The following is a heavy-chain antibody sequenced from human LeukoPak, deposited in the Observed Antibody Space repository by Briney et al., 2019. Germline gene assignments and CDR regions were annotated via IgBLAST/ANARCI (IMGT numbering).Heavy chain of an antibody. D-gene: IGHD3-3*01. CDR3: ARERNDFWSGPLKGFDY. J-gene: IGHJ4*02. CDR1: GGSISSYY. V-gene: IGHV4-4*07. Sequence: SETLSLTCTVSGGSISSYYWSWIRQPAGKGLEWIGRIYTSGSTNYNPSLKSRVTMSVDTSKNQFSLKLSSVTAADTAVYYCARERNDFWSGPLKGFDYWGQGTLVTVSS. CDR2: IYTSGST.